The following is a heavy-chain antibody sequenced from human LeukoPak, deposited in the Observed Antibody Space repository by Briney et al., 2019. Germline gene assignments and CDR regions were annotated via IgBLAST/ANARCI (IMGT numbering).Heavy chain of an antibody. CDR2: IYPGDSDT. J-gene: IGHJ3*02. CDR3: ARLTVRGYYDSSGYPSDAFDI. CDR1: GYSFTSYW. Sequence: GESLKISCRGSGYSFTSYWIGWVRQMPGKGLGWMGIIYPGDSDTRYSPSFQGQVTISADKSISTAYLQWSSLKASDTAMYYCARLTVRGYYDSSGYPSDAFDIWGQGTMVTVSS. V-gene: IGHV5-51*01. D-gene: IGHD3-22*01.